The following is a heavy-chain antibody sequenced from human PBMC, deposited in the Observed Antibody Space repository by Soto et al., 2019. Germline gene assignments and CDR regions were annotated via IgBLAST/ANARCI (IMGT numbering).Heavy chain of an antibody. CDR2: ISYDEINK. Sequence: QVQLVESGGGVVQPGRSLRLSCAASGFTFSSYGMHWVRQAPGKGLEWVAIISYDEINKYYADSVKGRFTISRDNSKNTLYLQMNSLRAEDTAVYYCAKSVYNWNDWFFDYWGQGTLVTVSS. CDR1: GFTFSSYG. CDR3: AKSVYNWNDWFFDY. V-gene: IGHV3-30*18. J-gene: IGHJ4*02. D-gene: IGHD1-1*01.